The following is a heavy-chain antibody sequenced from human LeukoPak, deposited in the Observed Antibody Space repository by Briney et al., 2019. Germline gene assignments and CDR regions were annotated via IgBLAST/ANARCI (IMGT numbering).Heavy chain of an antibody. Sequence: SGGSLRLSCAASGFTFSSHWMSWVRQAPGKGLEWVANIKQDGSEKYYVDSVKGRFTISRDNAKNSLYLQMKSLRAEDTAVYYCARDQVVPADPLDYWGQGTLVTVSS. CDR3: ARDQVVPADPLDY. J-gene: IGHJ4*02. CDR1: GFTFSSHW. V-gene: IGHV3-7*01. CDR2: IKQDGSEK. D-gene: IGHD2-2*01.